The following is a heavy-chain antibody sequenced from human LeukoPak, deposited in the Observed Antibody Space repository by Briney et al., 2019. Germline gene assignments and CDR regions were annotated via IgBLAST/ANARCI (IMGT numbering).Heavy chain of an antibody. V-gene: IGHV3-48*04. J-gene: IGHJ4*02. CDR3: ARDDYGDYPPDY. CDR1: GFTFSSYR. D-gene: IGHD4-17*01. CDR2: ISSSGSTI. Sequence: GGSLRLSCAASGFTFSSYRMNWVRQAPGKGLEWVSYISSSGSTIYYADSVKGRFTISRDNAKNSLYLQMNSLRAEDTAVYYCARDDYGDYPPDYWGQGTLVTVSS.